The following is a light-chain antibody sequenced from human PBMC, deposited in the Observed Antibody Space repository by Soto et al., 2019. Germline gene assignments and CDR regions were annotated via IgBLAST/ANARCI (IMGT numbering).Light chain of an antibody. J-gene: IGLJ3*02. CDR2: NDH. Sequence: VLTQPPSASGTPGQRLTISCSGSNSNVGTKTVCWFQHLPGTAPKLLIYNDHQRPSGVPDRFSGPKSGTSASLAISGLQSEDEADYYCAVWDVSLTAWVFGGGTKVTV. CDR3: AVWDVSLTAWV. V-gene: IGLV1-44*01. CDR1: NSNVGTKT.